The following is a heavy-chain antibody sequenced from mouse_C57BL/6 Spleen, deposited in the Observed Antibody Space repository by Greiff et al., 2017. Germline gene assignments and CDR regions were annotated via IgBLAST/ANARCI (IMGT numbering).Heavy chain of an antibody. CDR1: GYTFTSYW. CDR3: ATIYYGKGYAMDY. D-gene: IGHD2-1*01. V-gene: IGHV1-52*01. CDR2: IDPSDSET. J-gene: IGHJ4*01. Sequence: QVQLQQPGAELVRPGSSVKLSCKASGYTFTSYWLHWVKQRPIQGLEWIGNIDPSDSETHYNQKFKDKATLTVDKSSSTAYMQLSSLTSEDSAVYYGATIYYGKGYAMDYWGQGTSVTVSS.